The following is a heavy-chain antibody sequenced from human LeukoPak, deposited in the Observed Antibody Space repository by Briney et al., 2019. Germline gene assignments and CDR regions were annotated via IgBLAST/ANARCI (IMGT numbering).Heavy chain of an antibody. J-gene: IGHJ5*02. CDR2: ISRSGST. CDR1: GYSITSGFS. D-gene: IGHD3-16*01. Sequence: SETLSLTCAVFGYSITSGFSWGWIRQPPGKGLEWIGTISRSGSTDYKSTLESRLTISMDTSKNQFSLRLTSVTAADTAVYYCAREGAVPGIDPWGQGTLVTVSS. V-gene: IGHV4-38-2*02. CDR3: AREGAVPGIDP.